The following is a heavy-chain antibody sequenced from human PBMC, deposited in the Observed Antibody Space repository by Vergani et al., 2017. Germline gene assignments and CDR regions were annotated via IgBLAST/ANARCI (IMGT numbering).Heavy chain of an antibody. V-gene: IGHV4-39*07. J-gene: IGHJ4*02. CDR1: GGSISSSSYY. CDR2: IYYSGST. CDR3: ARKGSGYYGNFDY. D-gene: IGHD5-12*01. Sequence: QLQLQESGPGLVKPSETLSLTCTVSGGSISSSSYYWGWIRQPPGKGLEWIGSIYYSGSTYYNPSLKSRVTISVDTSKNQFSLKLSSVTAADTAVYYCARKGSGYYGNFDYWGQGTLVTVSS.